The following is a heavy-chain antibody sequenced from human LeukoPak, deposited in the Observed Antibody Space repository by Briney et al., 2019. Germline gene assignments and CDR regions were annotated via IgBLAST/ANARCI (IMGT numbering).Heavy chain of an antibody. J-gene: IGHJ4*02. Sequence: GGSLRXSCAASGFTFDDYGMSWVRQAPGKGLEWVSGINWNGGSTGYADSVKGRFTISRDNAKNSLYLQMNSLRAEDTAVYYCARXGYSSSWFDYWGQGTLVTVSS. CDR1: GFTFDDYG. CDR3: ARXGYSSSWFDY. V-gene: IGHV3-20*04. D-gene: IGHD6-13*01. CDR2: INWNGGST.